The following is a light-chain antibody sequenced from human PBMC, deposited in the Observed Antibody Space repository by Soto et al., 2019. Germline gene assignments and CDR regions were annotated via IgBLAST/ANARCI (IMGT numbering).Light chain of an antibody. V-gene: IGKV3-15*01. CDR3: QHYGSSLWT. Sequence: IVMTQSPATLSVSPGERATLSCRASQNIYSNVAWYQQRPGQAPRLLIYRASTRATGIPARFSGSGSGTDFTLTISRLEPEDFAVYFCQHYGSSLWTFGQGTKVDIK. CDR1: QNIYSN. J-gene: IGKJ1*01. CDR2: RAS.